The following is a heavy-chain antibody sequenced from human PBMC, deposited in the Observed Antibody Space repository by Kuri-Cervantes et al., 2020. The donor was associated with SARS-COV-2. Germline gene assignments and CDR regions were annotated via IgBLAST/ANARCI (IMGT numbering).Heavy chain of an antibody. CDR3: ARLGIAAAAPYFDY. CDR2: IYYSGST. J-gene: IGHJ4*02. Sequence: SETLSLTCTVSGGSISSYYWSWIRQPPGKGLEWIGYIYYSGSTYYNPSLKSRVTISVDTSKNQFSLKLSSVSAADTAVYYCARLGIAAAAPYFDYWGQGTLVTVSS. CDR1: GGSISSYY. D-gene: IGHD6-13*01. V-gene: IGHV4-59*04.